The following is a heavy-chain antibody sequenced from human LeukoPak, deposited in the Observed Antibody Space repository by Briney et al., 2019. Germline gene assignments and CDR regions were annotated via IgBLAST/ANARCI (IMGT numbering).Heavy chain of an antibody. D-gene: IGHD6-13*01. Sequence: GGSLRLSCAASGFTFSSYSMNWVRQAPGKGLEWVSSISSSSSYIYYADSVKGRFTISRDNAKNSLYLQVNSLRAEDTAVYYCARVYGQLVLSAFDIWGQGTMVTVSS. J-gene: IGHJ3*02. V-gene: IGHV3-21*01. CDR3: ARVYGQLVLSAFDI. CDR1: GFTFSSYS. CDR2: ISSSSSYI.